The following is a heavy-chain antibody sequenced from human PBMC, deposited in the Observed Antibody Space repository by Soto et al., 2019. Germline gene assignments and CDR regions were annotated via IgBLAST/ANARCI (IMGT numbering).Heavy chain of an antibody. CDR2: ISAYNGNT. Sequence: ASVKVSCKASGYTFTGYYMHWVRQAPGQGLEWMGWISAYNGNTNYAQKLQGRVTMTTDTSTSTAYMELRSLRSDDTAVYYCARDVLRYFDKLTSPDAFDIWGQGTMVTVSS. CDR1: GYTFTGYY. CDR3: ARDVLRYFDKLTSPDAFDI. J-gene: IGHJ3*02. D-gene: IGHD3-9*01. V-gene: IGHV1-18*04.